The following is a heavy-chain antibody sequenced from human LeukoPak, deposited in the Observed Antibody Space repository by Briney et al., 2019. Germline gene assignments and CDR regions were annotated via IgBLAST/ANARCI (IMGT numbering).Heavy chain of an antibody. V-gene: IGHV3-23*01. CDR1: GFTFSSYA. D-gene: IGHD6-19*01. CDR2: ISGSGGST. CDR3: VRVVAGKEAY. Sequence: GGSLRLSCAASGFTFSSYAMSWVRQAPGKGLEWVSAISGSGGSTYYVDSVKGRFTISRDNSKNTLYLQMSRLRAEDTAVYYCVRVVAGKEAYWGQGILVTVSS. J-gene: IGHJ4*02.